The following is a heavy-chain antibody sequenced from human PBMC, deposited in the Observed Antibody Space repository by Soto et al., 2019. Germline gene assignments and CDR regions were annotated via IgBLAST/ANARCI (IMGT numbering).Heavy chain of an antibody. CDR1: GGSISVGVYY. J-gene: IGHJ4*02. CDR3: ARIGNPDASLYFDY. V-gene: IGHV4-31*03. D-gene: IGHD2-2*01. CDR2: TYHTGST. Sequence: QVQLQESGPGLVKPSQTLSLTCTVSGGSISVGVYYWNWIRQLPGKGPEWIGYTYHTGSTYYNPSRESRVTISVEPSKNQFSLRLSSVTAADTAVYYCARIGNPDASLYFDYWGQGTLVTVSS.